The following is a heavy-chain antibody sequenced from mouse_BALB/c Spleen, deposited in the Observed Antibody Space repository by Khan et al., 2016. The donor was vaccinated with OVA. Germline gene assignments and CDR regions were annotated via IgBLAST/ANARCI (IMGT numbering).Heavy chain of an antibody. CDR2: IIPSNGDT. V-gene: IGHV1S81*02. CDR3: TRSGLAAFGY. D-gene: IGHD3-1*01. Sequence: QVQLQQPGAELVKPGASVKLSCKASGYTFTSYYIYWVKQRPGQGLEWIGGIIPSNGDTNFNERFKSKATLTVDKSSSTAYMQLSSLTSEDSAVYYCTRSGLAAFGYWGQGTLVTVSA. CDR1: GYTFTSYY. J-gene: IGHJ3*01.